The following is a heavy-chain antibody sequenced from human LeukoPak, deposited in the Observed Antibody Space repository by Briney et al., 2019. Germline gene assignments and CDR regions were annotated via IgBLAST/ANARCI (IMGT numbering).Heavy chain of an antibody. CDR2: IYYSGST. Sequence: SETLSLTCTVSGGSISSGDYYWSWIRQPPGKGLEWIGNIYYSGSTYYNPSLKGRVTISVDTSKNQFSLKLNAVTAADTAVYYCARGTFYYGSETYYFDYWGQGTLVTVSS. CDR3: ARGTFYYGSETYYFDY. V-gene: IGHV4-30-4*01. D-gene: IGHD3-10*01. J-gene: IGHJ4*02. CDR1: GGSISSGDYY.